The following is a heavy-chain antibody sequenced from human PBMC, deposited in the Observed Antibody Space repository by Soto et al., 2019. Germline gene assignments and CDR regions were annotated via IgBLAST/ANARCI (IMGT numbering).Heavy chain of an antibody. CDR2: IYWDDDK. V-gene: IGHV2-5*02. CDR1: GFSLTTRGVG. CDR3: AHIPNYYQYAWFDP. Sequence: QITLKESGPTLVKPTQTLTLTCTFSGFSLTTRGVGVGWIRQPPGKALECLALIYWDDDKRYSPSLQSRLSLPKDTSKNQVVLTMPNVDPVDTATYYCAHIPNYYQYAWFDPWGQGTLVSVSS. D-gene: IGHD3-16*01. J-gene: IGHJ5*02.